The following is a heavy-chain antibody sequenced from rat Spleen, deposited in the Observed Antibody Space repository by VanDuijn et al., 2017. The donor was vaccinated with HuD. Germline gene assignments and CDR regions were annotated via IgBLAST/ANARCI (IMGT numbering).Heavy chain of an antibody. CDR2: ITNNGDST. J-gene: IGHJ3*01. Sequence: EVQLVESGGGLVQPGRSLKLSCVASGFTFTNYWMTWIRQAPGKGLEWVASITNNGDSTYYRDSVKGRFTISRDNAKNTQYLQMDSLRSEDTATYYCARHGGLRNWFAYWGQGTLVTVSS. V-gene: IGHV5-31*01. CDR3: ARHGGLRNWFAY. D-gene: IGHD1-11*01. CDR1: GFTFTNYW.